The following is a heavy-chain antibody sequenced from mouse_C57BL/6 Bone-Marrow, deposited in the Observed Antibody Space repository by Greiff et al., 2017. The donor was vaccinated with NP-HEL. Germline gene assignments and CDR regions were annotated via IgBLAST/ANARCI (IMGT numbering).Heavy chain of an antibody. V-gene: IGHV5-6*02. CDR1: GFTFSSYG. CDR3: ARQDYKVYCDY. CDR2: ISSGGSYT. D-gene: IGHD1-3*01. Sequence: EVMLVESGGDLVKPGGSLKLSCAASGFTFSSYGMSWVRQTPDKRLEWVATISSGGSYTYYPDSVKGRFTIARDNAKNTLYLQMSSLKSEDTAMYYCARQDYKVYCDYWGQGTTLTVSS. J-gene: IGHJ2*01.